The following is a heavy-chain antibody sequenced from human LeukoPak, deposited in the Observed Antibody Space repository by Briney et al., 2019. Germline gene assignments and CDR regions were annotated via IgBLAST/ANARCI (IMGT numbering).Heavy chain of an antibody. CDR2: IYSGGDI. V-gene: IGHV3-53*01. CDR1: GFSVSSNY. Sequence: GGSLRLSCAASGFSVSSNYMNWVRQAPGKGLEWVSCIYSGGDIYYADSVKGRFTISRDKSKNTLYLQMNGLRVEDTAVYYCAKERRDYGTFDLWGRGTLVTVSA. D-gene: IGHD4/OR15-4a*01. CDR3: AKERRDYGTFDL. J-gene: IGHJ2*01.